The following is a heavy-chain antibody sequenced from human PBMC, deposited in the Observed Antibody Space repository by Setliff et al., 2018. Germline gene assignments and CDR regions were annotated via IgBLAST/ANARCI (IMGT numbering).Heavy chain of an antibody. CDR3: ARAPLESGYNYGQGHYFDY. CDR1: GYTFTTYY. CDR2: INPSGGYA. Sequence: VASVKVSCKASGYTFTTYYMHWVRQAPGQGLEWMGIINPSGGYANYAQKFQGRVTMTRDTSTSTVYMELSSLRSEDTAVYYCARAPLESGYNYGQGHYFDYWGQGTPVTVSS. J-gene: IGHJ4*02. V-gene: IGHV1-46*01. D-gene: IGHD5-18*01.